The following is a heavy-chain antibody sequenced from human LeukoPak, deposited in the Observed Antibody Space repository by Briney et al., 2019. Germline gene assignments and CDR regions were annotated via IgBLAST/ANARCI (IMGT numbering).Heavy chain of an antibody. CDR2: IYYSGST. V-gene: IGHV4-39*07. J-gene: IGHJ4*02. CDR3: ARDRGDYGGNPFDY. D-gene: IGHD4-23*01. CDR1: GGSISSSNYY. Sequence: SSETLSLTCTVSGGSISSSNYYWGWIRQPPGKGLEWIGSIYYSGSTYYNPSLKSRVTISVDTSKNQFSLKLSSVTAADTAVYYCARDRGDYGGNPFDYWGQGTLVTVSS.